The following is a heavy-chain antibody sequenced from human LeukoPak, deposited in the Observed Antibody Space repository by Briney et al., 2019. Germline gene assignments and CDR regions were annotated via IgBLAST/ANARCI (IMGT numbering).Heavy chain of an antibody. CDR3: ARHVSVAALDN. V-gene: IGHV4-34*01. CDR2: INHSGST. CDR1: GGSFRGYY. Sequence: RSETLSLTCAVYGGSFRGYYWNWIRQPPGKGLEWIAEINHSGSTNYNPSLKSRVTISIDTSKNQISLKLISMTAADTAVYYCARHVSVAALDNWGQGTLVTVSS. J-gene: IGHJ4*02. D-gene: IGHD2-15*01.